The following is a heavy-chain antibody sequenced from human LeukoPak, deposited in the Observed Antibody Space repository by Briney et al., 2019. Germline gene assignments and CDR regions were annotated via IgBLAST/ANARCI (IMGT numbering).Heavy chain of an antibody. D-gene: IGHD2-15*01. CDR2: IYHSRNT. Sequence: SGTLSLTCAVSGGSISSSNWWCWVRHPPGKGLEWIGEIYHSRNTNYNPSLKSRVTISVDKSKNQLSLQLNTLTPADTAVYYCARGVVVVAATRFSNWFDPWGQGTLVTVTS. CDR3: ARGVVVVAATRFSNWFDP. J-gene: IGHJ5*02. CDR1: GGSISSSNW. V-gene: IGHV4-4*02.